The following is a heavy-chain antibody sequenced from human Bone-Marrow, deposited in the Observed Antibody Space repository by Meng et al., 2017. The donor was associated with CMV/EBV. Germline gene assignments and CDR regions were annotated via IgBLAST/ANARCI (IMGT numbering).Heavy chain of an antibody. Sequence: SVKVSCKASGGTFSSYAISWVRQAPGQGLEWMGGIIPIFGTANYAQKFQGRVTITTDESTSTVYMELSCLRSEGTAVYYCAREVSSSSFCSPHYGMDVWVQGTTVTVSS. CDR2: IIPIFGTA. J-gene: IGHJ6*02. V-gene: IGHV1-69*05. D-gene: IGHD6-6*01. CDR3: AREVSSSSFCSPHYGMDV. CDR1: GGTFSSYA.